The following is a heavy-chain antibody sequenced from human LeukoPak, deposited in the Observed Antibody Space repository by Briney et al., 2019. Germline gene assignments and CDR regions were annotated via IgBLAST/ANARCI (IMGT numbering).Heavy chain of an antibody. CDR2: IYYSGST. CDR1: GGSISSYY. Sequence: PSETLSLTCTVSGGSISSYYWSWIRQPPGKGLEWIGYIYYSGSTNYNPSLKSRVTISVDTSKNQFSLKLSSVTAADTAVYYCARTYCGGDCHDAFDIWGQGTMVTVPS. V-gene: IGHV4-59*01. CDR3: ARTYCGGDCHDAFDI. D-gene: IGHD2-21*02. J-gene: IGHJ3*02.